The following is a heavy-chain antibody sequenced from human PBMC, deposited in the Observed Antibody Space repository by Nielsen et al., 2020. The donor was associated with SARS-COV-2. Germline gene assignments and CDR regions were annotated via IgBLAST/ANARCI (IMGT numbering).Heavy chain of an antibody. V-gene: IGHV3-23*01. J-gene: IGHJ4*02. D-gene: IGHD2-21*02. CDR2: ISGSGGST. CDR3: AKRKREMVTAIQLEDY. CDR1: GFTFSSYA. Sequence: GESLKISCAASGFTFSSYAMSWVRQAPGKGLEWVSAISGSGGSTYYADSVKGRFTISRDNSKNTLYLQMNSLRAEDTAVYYCAKRKREMVTAIQLEDYWGQGTLVTVSS.